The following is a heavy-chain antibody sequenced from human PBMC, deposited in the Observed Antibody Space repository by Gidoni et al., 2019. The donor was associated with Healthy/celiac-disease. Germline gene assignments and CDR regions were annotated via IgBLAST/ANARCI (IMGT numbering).Heavy chain of an antibody. D-gene: IGHD3-3*01. CDR1: GVTFTSYA. Sequence: VQLLESGGGLVPPGGSLRLSCAASGVTFTSYAMSWVRQAPGKGLGWVSAISGSGGSTYYADSVKGRFTISRDNSKNTLYLQMNSLRAEDTAVYYCAKSTDYDFWSGNWFDPWGQGTLVTVSS. J-gene: IGHJ5*02. V-gene: IGHV3-23*01. CDR3: AKSTDYDFWSGNWFDP. CDR2: ISGSGGST.